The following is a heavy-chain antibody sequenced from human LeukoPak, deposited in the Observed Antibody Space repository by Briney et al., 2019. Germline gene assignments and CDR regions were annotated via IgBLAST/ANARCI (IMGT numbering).Heavy chain of an antibody. CDR1: GGSISSYH. CDR2: IYYSGST. CDR3: ARIVSYYDSSGYRSAVANY. V-gene: IGHV4-59*01. Sequence: SESLSLTCTVSGGSISSYHWSWIRQPPGKGLEWIGDIYYSGSTNYNPSLKSRVTISVDTSKNQFSLKLSSVTAADTAVYYCARIVSYYDSSGYRSAVANYWGQGTLVTVSS. J-gene: IGHJ4*02. D-gene: IGHD3-22*01.